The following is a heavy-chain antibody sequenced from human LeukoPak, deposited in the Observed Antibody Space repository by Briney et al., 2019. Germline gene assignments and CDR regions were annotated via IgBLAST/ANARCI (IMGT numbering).Heavy chain of an antibody. Sequence: KPSETLSLTCTVSGGSISSYYWSWIRQPPGKGLEWIGYIYYSGGTNYNPSLKSRVTISVDTSKNQFSLKLSSVTAADTAVYYCARDLSRGYSYGYWFDPWGQGTLVTVSS. CDR1: GGSISSYY. CDR3: ARDLSRGYSYGYWFDP. V-gene: IGHV4-59*01. J-gene: IGHJ5*02. CDR2: IYYSGGT. D-gene: IGHD5-18*01.